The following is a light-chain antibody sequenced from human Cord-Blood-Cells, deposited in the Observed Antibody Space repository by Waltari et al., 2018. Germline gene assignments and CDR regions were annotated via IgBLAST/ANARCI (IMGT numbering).Light chain of an antibody. CDR1: SSNIGEGYD. J-gene: IGLJ1*01. V-gene: IGLV1-40*01. Sequence: QSVLTQPPSVSAAPGQRVTISCPGSSSNIGEGYDVHWYQQLPGTAPKLLIYGHINRLSGVPDRFSGSKSGTSASLAITVLQAEDDADYYCQSYDSSLSGYVFGTGTKVTVL. CDR2: GHI. CDR3: QSYDSSLSGYV.